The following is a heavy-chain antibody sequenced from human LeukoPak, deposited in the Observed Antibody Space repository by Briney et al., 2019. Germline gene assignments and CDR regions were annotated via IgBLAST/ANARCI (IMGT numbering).Heavy chain of an antibody. CDR3: ARGYCSGGSCYNAFDI. CDR2: ISSSSSYI. D-gene: IGHD2-15*01. V-gene: IGHV3-21*01. J-gene: IGHJ3*02. Sequence: GGSLRLSCAASGFTFSSYGMHWVRQAPGKGLGWVSSISSSSSYIYYADSVKGRFTISRDNAKNSLYLQMNSLRAEDTAVYYCARGYCSGGSCYNAFDIWGQGTMVTVSS. CDR1: GFTFSSYG.